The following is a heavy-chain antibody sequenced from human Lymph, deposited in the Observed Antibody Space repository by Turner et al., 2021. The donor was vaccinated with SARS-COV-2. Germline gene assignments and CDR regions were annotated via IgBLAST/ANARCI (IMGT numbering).Heavy chain of an antibody. CDR2: INPNSGGT. J-gene: IGHJ3*02. CDR3: ARGGLYYYDSSAYYNDAFDI. V-gene: IGHV1-2*02. CDR1: GYAFTDYY. D-gene: IGHD3-22*01. Sequence: QVQLVQSGAAVKKPGASAKVSCKASGYAFTDYYMHWVRQAPGQGLEWMGWINPNSGGTDYAQKFQGRVTVTRDASFNTAYMELTRLRSDDTAVYYCARGGLYYYDSSAYYNDAFDIWGQGTMVTVSS.